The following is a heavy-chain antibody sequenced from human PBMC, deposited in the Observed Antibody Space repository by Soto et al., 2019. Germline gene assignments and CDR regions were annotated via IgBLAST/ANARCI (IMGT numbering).Heavy chain of an antibody. V-gene: IGHV1-18*01. J-gene: IGHJ6*02. CDR1: GYTFTSYV. Sequence: ASVKVSCKASGYTFTSYVISWVRQAPGQGLEWMGWISAYNGNTNYAQKLQGRVTMTTDTSTSTAYMELRSLRSDDTAVYYCARKHAYGDGYYYGLDVWGQGTTVSVSS. CDR3: ARKHAYGDGYYYGLDV. CDR2: ISAYNGNT. D-gene: IGHD4-17*01.